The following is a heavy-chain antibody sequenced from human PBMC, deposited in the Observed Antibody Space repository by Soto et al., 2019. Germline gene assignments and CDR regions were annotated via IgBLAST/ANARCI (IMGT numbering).Heavy chain of an antibody. D-gene: IGHD4-17*01. CDR3: AREVRGVTTPYYYYGMDV. J-gene: IGHJ6*02. CDR1: GFTFSSYS. CDR2: ISSSSSTI. Sequence: AASGFTFSSYSMNWVRQAPGKGLEWVSYISSSSSTIYYADSVKGRFTISRDNAKNSLYLQMNSLRDEDTAVYYCAREVRGVTTPYYYYGMDVWGQGTTVTVSS. V-gene: IGHV3-48*02.